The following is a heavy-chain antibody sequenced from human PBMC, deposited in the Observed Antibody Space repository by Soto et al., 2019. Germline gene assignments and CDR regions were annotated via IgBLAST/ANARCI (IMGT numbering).Heavy chain of an antibody. J-gene: IGHJ5*02. CDR2: IYHSGTT. CDR1: GGSISSDDFF. Sequence: SETLSLTCNVSGGSISSDDFFWSWVRQHPARGLEWIGYIYHSGTTYYNPSLQSRITISVDTSKNQFSLKLSSVTAADTAVYYCARVEQNNWFDPWGQGTLVTVSS. V-gene: IGHV4-31*03. D-gene: IGHD1-26*01. CDR3: ARVEQNNWFDP.